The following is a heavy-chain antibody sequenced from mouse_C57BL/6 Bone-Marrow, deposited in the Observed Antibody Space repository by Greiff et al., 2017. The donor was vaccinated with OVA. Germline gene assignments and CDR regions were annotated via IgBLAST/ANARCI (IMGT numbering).Heavy chain of an antibody. V-gene: IGHV10-3*01. CDR3: VREGPYYYGSSSYWYFDV. Sequence: GGGLVQPKGSLKLSCAASGFTFNTYAMHWVRQAPGKGLEWVARIRSKSSNYATYYADSVKDRFTISRDDSQSMLYLQMNNLKTEDTAMYYCVREGPYYYGSSSYWYFDVWGTGTTVTVSS. CDR2: IRSKSSNYAT. J-gene: IGHJ1*03. CDR1: GFTFNTYA. D-gene: IGHD1-1*01.